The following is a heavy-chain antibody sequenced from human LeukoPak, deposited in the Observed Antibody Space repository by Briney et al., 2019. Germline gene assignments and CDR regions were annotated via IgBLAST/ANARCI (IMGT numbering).Heavy chain of an antibody. J-gene: IGHJ3*02. V-gene: IGHV3-30*02. CDR3: ARLGLGYNYGYRAFDI. D-gene: IGHD5-18*01. Sequence: GGSLRLSCAASGFTFSRHGMHWVRQAPGKGLEWVAFIRYDGSNKYYADSVKGRFTISRDNSKNTLYLQMNSLRAEDTAVYYCARLGLGYNYGYRAFDIWGQGTMVTVSS. CDR1: GFTFSRHG. CDR2: IRYDGSNK.